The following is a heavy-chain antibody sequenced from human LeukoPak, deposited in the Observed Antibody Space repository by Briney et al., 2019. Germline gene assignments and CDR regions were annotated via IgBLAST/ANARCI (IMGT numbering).Heavy chain of an antibody. J-gene: IGHJ6*03. CDR3: ARRGLTMIVVETIYYYYYMDV. CDR2: IYSGTI. CDR1: GVTLSSNT. Sequence: GGSLRLSCTVSGVTLSSNTMSWGRQAPGQGLGWVSFIYSGTIHYSDSVTGRITISRYNSKNTLYLQMNSLRAEDTAVYYCARRGLTMIVVETIYYYYYMDVWGKGTTVTVSS. V-gene: IGHV3-53*01. D-gene: IGHD3-22*01.